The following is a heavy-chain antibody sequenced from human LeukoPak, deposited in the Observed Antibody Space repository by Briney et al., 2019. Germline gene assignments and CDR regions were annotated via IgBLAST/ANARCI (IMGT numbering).Heavy chain of an antibody. J-gene: IGHJ4*02. D-gene: IGHD2-2*01. CDR2: IYYSGST. Sequence: PSETLSLTRTVSGGSISSGDYYWSWIRQPPGKGLEWIGYIYYSGSTYYNPSLKSRVTISVDTSKNQFSLKLSSVTAADTAVYYCARAVVVPAAILFDYWGQGTLVTVSS. CDR3: ARAVVVPAAILFDY. CDR1: GGSISSGDYY. V-gene: IGHV4-30-4*01.